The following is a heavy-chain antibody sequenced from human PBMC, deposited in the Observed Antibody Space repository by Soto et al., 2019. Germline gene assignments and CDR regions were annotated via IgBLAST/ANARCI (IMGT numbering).Heavy chain of an antibody. V-gene: IGHV4-31*03. CDR1: GGSISRGGYY. J-gene: IGHJ5*02. CDR3: ARVGGINWFDP. Sequence: QEQLQESGPGLVEPSQTLSLTCTVSGGSISRGGYYWSWIRQHPGKGLEWIGYIYYSGSTYYNPSLQSRVTISVDTSKNQFSLKLSSVTAADTAVYYCARVGGINWFDPWGQGTLVTVSS. CDR2: IYYSGST. D-gene: IGHD1-20*01.